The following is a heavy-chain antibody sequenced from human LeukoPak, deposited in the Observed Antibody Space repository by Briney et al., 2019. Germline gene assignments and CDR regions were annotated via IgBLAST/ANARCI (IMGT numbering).Heavy chain of an antibody. J-gene: IGHJ4*02. D-gene: IGHD3-16*01. Sequence: SETLSLTCTVSGYSINSGHWWGWIRQPPGKGLEWIGYIDYSGSIYYNPSLKSRVTMSIDTSKNQFSLKLGSVTAVDTAVYYCANYGVVLATYGSPSPFVYWGQGTLVTVSS. CDR2: IDYSGSI. CDR1: GYSINSGHW. CDR3: ANYGVVLATYGSPSPFVY. V-gene: IGHV4-28*05.